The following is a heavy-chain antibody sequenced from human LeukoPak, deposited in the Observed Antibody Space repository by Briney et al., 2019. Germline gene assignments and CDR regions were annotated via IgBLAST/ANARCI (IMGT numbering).Heavy chain of an antibody. CDR3: ATVRGYYDSSGYYYAFDI. D-gene: IGHD3-22*01. V-gene: IGHV1-69*06. CDR1: GGTFSSYA. CDR2: IIPIFGTA. J-gene: IGHJ3*02. Sequence: GSSVKVSCKASGGTFSSYAISWVRQAPGQGLEWMGGIIPIFGTANYAQKFQGRVTMTEDTSTDTAYMELSSLRSEDTAVYYCATVRGYYDSSGYYYAFDIWGQGTMVTVSS.